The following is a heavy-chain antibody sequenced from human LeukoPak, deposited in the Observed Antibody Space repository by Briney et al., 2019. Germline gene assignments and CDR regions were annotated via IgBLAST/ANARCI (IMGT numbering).Heavy chain of an antibody. V-gene: IGHV1-69*04. D-gene: IGHD6-19*01. Sequence: ASVKVSCKASGYTFTSYAMNWVRQAPGQGLEWMGRIIPILGIANYAQKFQGRVTITADKSTSTAYMELSSLRSEDTAVYYSARVDSVGSPSSGWYHWFDPWGQGTLVTVSS. CDR2: IIPILGIA. CDR1: GYTFTSYA. CDR3: ARVDSVGSPSSGWYHWFDP. J-gene: IGHJ5*02.